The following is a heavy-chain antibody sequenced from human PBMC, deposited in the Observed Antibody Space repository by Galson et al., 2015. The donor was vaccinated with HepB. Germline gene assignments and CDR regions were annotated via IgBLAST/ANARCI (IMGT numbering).Heavy chain of an antibody. J-gene: IGHJ4*02. Sequence: CAASGFTFSDYGMHWVRQAPGKGLEWVAVISFDGSDKFYGDSVKGRFTISRDNSKDTLYLQMNSLRPEDTAVYYCAKSPPITVAGMCLDYWGQGILATVSS. CDR2: ISFDGSDK. V-gene: IGHV3-30*18. CDR1: GFTFSDYG. D-gene: IGHD6-19*01. CDR3: AKSPPITVAGMCLDY.